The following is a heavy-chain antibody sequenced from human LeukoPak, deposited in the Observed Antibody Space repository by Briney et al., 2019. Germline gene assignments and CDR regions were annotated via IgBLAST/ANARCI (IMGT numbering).Heavy chain of an antibody. CDR3: AKSNSALTPVGATYFDY. Sequence: SGGSLRLSCAASGFTFSSYGMHWVRQAPGKGLEWVAVIWYDGSNKYNADSVKGRFTISRDNSKNTLYLQMNSLRAEDTAVYYCAKSNSALTPVGATYFDYWGQGTLVTVSS. D-gene: IGHD1-26*01. V-gene: IGHV3-33*06. CDR1: GFTFSSYG. J-gene: IGHJ4*02. CDR2: IWYDGSNK.